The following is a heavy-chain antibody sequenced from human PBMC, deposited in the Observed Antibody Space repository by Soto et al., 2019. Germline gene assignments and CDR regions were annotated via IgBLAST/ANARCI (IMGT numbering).Heavy chain of an antibody. J-gene: IGHJ2*01. CDR3: AKVLGSSGWVYWYFDL. D-gene: IGHD6-19*01. V-gene: IGHV3-23*01. CDR1: GFTFSSYA. CDR2: ISGSGAST. Sequence: EVQLLESGGGLVQPGGSLRLSCAASGFTFSSYAMSWVRQAPGKGLEWVSAISGSGASTYYANSVKGRFTISRDNSKNTLDLQMNSLRAEDTAVYDCAKVLGSSGWVYWYFDLWGRGTLVPVSS.